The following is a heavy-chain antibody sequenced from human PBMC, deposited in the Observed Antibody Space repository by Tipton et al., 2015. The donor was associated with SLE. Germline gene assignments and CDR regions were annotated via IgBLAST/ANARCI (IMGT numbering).Heavy chain of an antibody. CDR2: IYDSGNT. CDR3: ARYHSGSECFDI. V-gene: IGHV4-4*09. D-gene: IGHD6-19*01. Sequence: TLSLTCIVSGGPIFNYYWSWIRQPPGKGLEWIGNIYDSGNTNYNPSLKSRVTISLHTSKNQFSLRLSSVTAADTAVYYCARYHSGSECFDIWGQGTMVTVSS. J-gene: IGHJ3*02. CDR1: GGPIFNYY.